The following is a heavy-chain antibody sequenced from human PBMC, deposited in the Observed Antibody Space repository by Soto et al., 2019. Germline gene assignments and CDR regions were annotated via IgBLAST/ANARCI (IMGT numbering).Heavy chain of an antibody. CDR1: GFTFSSNH. V-gene: IGHV3-23*01. Sequence: RGSLRLSCAASGFTFSSNHMSLVRKTPGKGLDWVSAISGSGGSTYYADSVKGRFTISRDNSKNTLYLQMNSLRAEDTDVYYCAKDGYSRGHDAFDIWGQGTMVTVSS. J-gene: IGHJ3*02. CDR3: AKDGYSRGHDAFDI. D-gene: IGHD6-13*01. CDR2: ISGSGGST.